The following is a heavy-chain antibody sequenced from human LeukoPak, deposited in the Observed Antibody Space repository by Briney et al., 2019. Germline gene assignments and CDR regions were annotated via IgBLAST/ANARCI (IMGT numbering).Heavy chain of an antibody. CDR3: ARDVTNWGWDY. V-gene: IGHV4-59*01. Sequence: PSETLSLTCTVSGGSISSYYRSWIRQPPGKGLEWIGYIYYSGSTNYNPSLKSRVTISVDTSKNQFSLKLSSVTAADTAVYYCARDVTNWGWDYWGQGTLVTVSS. J-gene: IGHJ4*02. D-gene: IGHD7-27*01. CDR2: IYYSGST. CDR1: GGSISSYY.